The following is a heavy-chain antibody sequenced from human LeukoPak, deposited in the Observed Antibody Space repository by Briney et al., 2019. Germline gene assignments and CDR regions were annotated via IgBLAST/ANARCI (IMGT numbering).Heavy chain of an antibody. V-gene: IGHV4-31*03. CDR2: IYYSGST. Sequence: SETLSLTCTVSGGSISSGGYYWSWIRQHPGKGLEWIGYIYYSGSTYYNPSLKSRVTISVDTSKNQFSLRLSSVTAADTAVYYCTRSPSGCGGDCYADYWGQGTLVTVSS. J-gene: IGHJ4*02. D-gene: IGHD2-21*02. CDR1: GGSISSGGYY. CDR3: TRSPSGCGGDCYADY.